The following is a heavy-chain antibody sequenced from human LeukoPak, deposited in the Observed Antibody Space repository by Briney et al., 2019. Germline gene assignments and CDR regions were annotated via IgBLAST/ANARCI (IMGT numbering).Heavy chain of an antibody. J-gene: IGHJ4*02. V-gene: IGHV3-48*03. CDR2: ISSSGSTI. CDR3: AKAVLMVYAMYYFDY. CDR1: GFTFSSYA. D-gene: IGHD2-8*01. Sequence: GGSLRLSCAASGFTFSSYAMHWVRQAPGKGLEWVSYISSSGSTIYYADSVKGRFTISRDNAKNSLYLQMNSLRAEDTAVYYCAKAVLMVYAMYYFDYWGQGTLVTVSS.